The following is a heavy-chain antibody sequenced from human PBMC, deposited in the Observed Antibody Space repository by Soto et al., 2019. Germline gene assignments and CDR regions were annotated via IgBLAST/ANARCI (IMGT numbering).Heavy chain of an antibody. CDR3: AAYTSGALFDS. D-gene: IGHD6-19*01. CDR1: GFSFTTHG. Sequence: PGGSLRLSCAASGFSFTTHGIHWVRQAPGKGLEWVALISYDGTNKYYGDSVKGRFTISRDNSLNTLYLQMNSLRPEDTAVYYCAAYTSGALFDSWGQGTLVTVSS. CDR2: ISYDGTNK. V-gene: IGHV3-30*03. J-gene: IGHJ4*02.